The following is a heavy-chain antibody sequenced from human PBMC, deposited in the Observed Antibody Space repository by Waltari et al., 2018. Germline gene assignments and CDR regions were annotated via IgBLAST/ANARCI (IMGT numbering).Heavy chain of an antibody. J-gene: IGHJ5*02. CDR3: ARGKGRITIFGVVIVHNWFDP. CDR1: GGTFSSYA. CDR2: INPSGGST. V-gene: IGHV1-46*01. Sequence: QVQLVQSGAEVKKPGSSVKVSCKASGGTFSSYAIGWVRQDPGQGLEWMGIINPSGGSTSYAQKFQGRVTMTRDTSTSTVYMELSSLRSEDTAVYYCARGKGRITIFGVVIVHNWFDPWGQGTLVTVSS. D-gene: IGHD3-3*01.